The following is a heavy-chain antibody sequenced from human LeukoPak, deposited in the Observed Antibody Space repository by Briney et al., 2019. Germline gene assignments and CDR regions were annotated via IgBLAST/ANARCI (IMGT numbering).Heavy chain of an antibody. V-gene: IGHV1-2*02. D-gene: IGHD2-2*01. CDR3: ARARSMYKNIVVVPPASNLPFGY. J-gene: IGHJ4*02. CDR1: GYTFTGYY. CDR2: INPNSGGT. Sequence: ASVKVSCKASGYTFTGYYMHWVRQAPGQGLEWMGWINPNSGGTNYAQNFQGRVTMTRDTSISTAYMELSRLRSDDTAVYYCARARSMYKNIVVVPPASNLPFGYWGQGTLVTVSS.